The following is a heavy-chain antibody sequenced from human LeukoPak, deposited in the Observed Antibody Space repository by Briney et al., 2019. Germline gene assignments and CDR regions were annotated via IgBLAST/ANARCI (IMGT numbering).Heavy chain of an antibody. V-gene: IGHV3-21*04. Sequence: GSLRLSCAASGFSFGSYWMHWVRQAPGKGPVWVSSISSSSSYIYYADSVKGRFTISRDNAKNSLYLQMNSLRAEDTAAYYCARVEFYARYYDSSGYPRGYYFDYWGQGTLVTVSS. D-gene: IGHD3-22*01. J-gene: IGHJ4*02. CDR3: ARVEFYARYYDSSGYPRGYYFDY. CDR2: ISSSSSYI. CDR1: GFSFGSYW.